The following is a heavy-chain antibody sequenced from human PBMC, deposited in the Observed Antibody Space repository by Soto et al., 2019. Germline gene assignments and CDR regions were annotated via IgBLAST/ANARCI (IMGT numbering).Heavy chain of an antibody. D-gene: IGHD6-19*01. CDR2: IYYSGST. V-gene: IGHV4-59*01. Sequence: PSETLCLTCTVSGGSISSYYWSWIRQPPGKGLEWIGYIYYSGSTNYNPSLKSRVTISVDTSKNQFSLKLSSVTAADTAVYYCARVGYSSGWCPFDYWGQGTLVTVSS. J-gene: IGHJ4*02. CDR1: GGSISSYY. CDR3: ARVGYSSGWCPFDY.